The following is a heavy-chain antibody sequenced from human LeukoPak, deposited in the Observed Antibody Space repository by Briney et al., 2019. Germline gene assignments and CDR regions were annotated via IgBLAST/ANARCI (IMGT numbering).Heavy chain of an antibody. D-gene: IGHD6-19*01. CDR3: AGVYQYSSGWHEGGWFDP. Sequence: SETLSLTCNVSGGSIRGYYWSWIRQSPEKGLEWIGYIYSSGSTNYNPSPKSRVTMSVDTSKNQLSLKVSSVTAADTAVYYCAGVYQYSSGWHEGGWFDPWGQGTLVTVSS. CDR1: GGSIRGYY. V-gene: IGHV4-59*01. CDR2: IYSSGST. J-gene: IGHJ5*02.